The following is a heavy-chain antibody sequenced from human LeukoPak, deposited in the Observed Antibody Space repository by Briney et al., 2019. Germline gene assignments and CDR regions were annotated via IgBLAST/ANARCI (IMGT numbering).Heavy chain of an antibody. CDR3: ARAKVVVIHFDAFDI. J-gene: IGHJ3*02. CDR1: GFTFSSYG. D-gene: IGHD2-21*01. V-gene: IGHV3-64*01. CDR2: ISSNGGST. Sequence: GGSLRLSCAASGFTFSSYGMHWVRQAPGKGLKYVSAISSNGGSTYYANSVKGRFTISRDNSKNTLYLQMGSLRAEDMAVYYCARAKVVVIHFDAFDIWGQGTMVTVSS.